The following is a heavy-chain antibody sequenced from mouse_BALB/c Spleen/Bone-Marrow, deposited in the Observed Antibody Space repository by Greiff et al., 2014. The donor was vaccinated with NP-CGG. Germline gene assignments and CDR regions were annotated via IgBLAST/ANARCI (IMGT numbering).Heavy chain of an antibody. CDR3: VRWGERYGGMDY. D-gene: IGHD2-10*02. V-gene: IGHV5-4*02. CDR2: VSDGGNYT. Sequence: EVMLVESGGGLVKPGGSLKLSCAASGFTFSDYYMCWIRQTPEKRLEWVATVSDGGNYTYYPDSVKGRFTISRDNAKNNLYLQMSSLESEDTAMYYGVRWGERYGGMDYWGQGTSVTVSS. J-gene: IGHJ4*01. CDR1: GFTFSDYY.